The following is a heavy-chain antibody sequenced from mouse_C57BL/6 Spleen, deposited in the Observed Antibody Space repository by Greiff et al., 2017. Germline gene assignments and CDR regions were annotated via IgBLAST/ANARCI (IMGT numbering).Heavy chain of an antibody. CDR1: GYTFTDYY. CDR3: ARAYYSNPYAMDY. V-gene: IGHV1-26*01. CDR2: INPNNGGT. Sequence: EVQLQQSGPELVKPGASVKISCKASGYTFTDYYMNWVKQSHGKSLEWIGDINPNNGGTSYNQKFKGKATLTVAKSSSTAYMELRSLTSEDSAVYYCARAYYSNPYAMDYWGQGTSVTVSS. J-gene: IGHJ4*01. D-gene: IGHD2-5*01.